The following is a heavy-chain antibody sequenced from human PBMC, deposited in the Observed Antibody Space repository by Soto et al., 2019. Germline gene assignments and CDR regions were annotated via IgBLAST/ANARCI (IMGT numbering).Heavy chain of an antibody. Sequence: EVQLVESGGALVQPGGSLRLSCAASGFTFRTYWMYWVRQAPGKGLVWVSRLDPEGGSTIYADFVKGRFNISRDNARNTLYLQMDSLRGEDTAVYYCATDRGGVTNSGVVINANHRGVWGKGTTVTVSS. CDR2: LDPEGGST. D-gene: IGHD3-3*01. CDR3: ATDRGGVTNSGVVINANHRGV. V-gene: IGHV3-74*01. CDR1: GFTFRTYW. J-gene: IGHJ6*03.